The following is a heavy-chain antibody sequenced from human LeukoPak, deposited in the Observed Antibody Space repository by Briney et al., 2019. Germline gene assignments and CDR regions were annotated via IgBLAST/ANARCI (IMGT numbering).Heavy chain of an antibody. Sequence: GASVKVSCKASGGTFSSYAISWVRQAPGQGLEWMGRIIPILGIANYAQKFQGRVTITADKSTRTAYMELSSLRSEDTAVYYCAAEPWYSSSPRLPYYYGMDVWGQGTTVTVSS. CDR1: GGTFSSYA. J-gene: IGHJ6*02. D-gene: IGHD6-13*01. CDR2: IIPILGIA. CDR3: AAEPWYSSSPRLPYYYGMDV. V-gene: IGHV1-69*04.